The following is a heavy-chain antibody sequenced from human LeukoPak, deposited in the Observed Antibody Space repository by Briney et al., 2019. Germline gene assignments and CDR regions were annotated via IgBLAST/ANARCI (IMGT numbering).Heavy chain of an antibody. D-gene: IGHD3-22*01. Sequence: GGSLRLSCAASGVTFSNYAMSWVRQAPGKGLEWVSGISGSGGSPYYADSVKGRFTISRDTTKNTLYLQMRSLRAEDTALYYCAKDHYYDSSDSFDYWGQGALVSVSS. V-gene: IGHV3-23*01. CDR2: ISGSGGSP. CDR3: AKDHYYDSSDSFDY. CDR1: GVTFSNYA. J-gene: IGHJ4*02.